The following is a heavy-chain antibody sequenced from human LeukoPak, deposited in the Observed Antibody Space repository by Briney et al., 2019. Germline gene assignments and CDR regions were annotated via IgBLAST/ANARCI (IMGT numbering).Heavy chain of an antibody. D-gene: IGHD3-10*01. CDR1: GGSISSYY. V-gene: IGHV4-4*07. J-gene: IGHJ4*02. Sequence: SETLSLTCTVSGGSISSYYWSRIRQPAGKGLEWIGRIYTSGSTNYNPSLKSRVTMSVDASKNQFSLKLSSVTAADTAVYYCARGTPRGALNYWGQGTLVTVSS. CDR3: ARGTPRGALNY. CDR2: IYTSGST.